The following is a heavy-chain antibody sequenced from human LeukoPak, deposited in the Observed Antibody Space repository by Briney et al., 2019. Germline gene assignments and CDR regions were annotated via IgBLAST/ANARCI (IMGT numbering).Heavy chain of an antibody. CDR1: GFTFSGYW. CDR2: IKDDGSEK. J-gene: IGHJ4*02. V-gene: IGHV3-7*05. D-gene: IGHD6-19*01. CDR3: ARGSGWVDY. Sequence: PGGSLRLSCVGSGFTFSGYWITWVRRAPGKGLEWVANIKDDGSEKYYVDSVKGRFTISRDNAKNSLYLQMNSLRDDDTAVYYCARGSGWVDYWGQGTLATVSS.